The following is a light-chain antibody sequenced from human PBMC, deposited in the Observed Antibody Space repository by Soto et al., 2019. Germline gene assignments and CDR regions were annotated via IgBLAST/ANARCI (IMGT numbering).Light chain of an antibody. CDR2: GAS. V-gene: IGKV3-20*01. Sequence: EIVLTQSPGTLSLSPGERATLSCRASQSVSSSYLAWYQQKPGQAPRLLMYGASSRATGIPDRLSGSGSGADFTLTISRLEPEDVAVYYCQQYGSSPQTFGQGTKLEIK. CDR3: QQYGSSPQT. J-gene: IGKJ2*01. CDR1: QSVSSSY.